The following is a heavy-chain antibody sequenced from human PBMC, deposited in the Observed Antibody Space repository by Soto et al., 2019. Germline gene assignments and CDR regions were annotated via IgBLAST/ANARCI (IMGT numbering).Heavy chain of an antibody. V-gene: IGHV3-15*01. CDR3: TTGWPNYYDSSGYVY. J-gene: IGHJ4*02. Sequence: GGSLRLSCAASGFTFSNAWMSWVRQAPGKGLEWVGRIKSKTDGGTTDYAAPVKGRFTISRDDSKNTLYLQMNSLKTEDTAVYXCTTGWPNYYDSSGYVYWGQGTLVTVSS. CDR2: IKSKTDGGTT. CDR1: GFTFSNAW. D-gene: IGHD3-22*01.